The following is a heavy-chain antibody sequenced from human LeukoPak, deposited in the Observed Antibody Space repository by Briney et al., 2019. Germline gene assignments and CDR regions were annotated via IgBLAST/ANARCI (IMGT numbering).Heavy chain of an antibody. D-gene: IGHD4-11*01. CDR3: ARDGDYSAFDI. J-gene: IGHJ3*02. V-gene: IGHV4-38-2*02. Sequence: SETLSLTCTVSGGSISGFYWSWIRQPPGKGLEWIGSIYHSGSTYYNPSLKSRVTISVDTSKNQFSLKLSSVTAADTAVYYCARDGDYSAFDIWGQGTMVTVSS. CDR2: IYHSGST. CDR1: GGSISGFY.